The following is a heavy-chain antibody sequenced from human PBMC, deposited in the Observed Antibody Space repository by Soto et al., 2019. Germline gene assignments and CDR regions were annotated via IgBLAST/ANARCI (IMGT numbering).Heavy chain of an antibody. Sequence: SVKVSCKASGYTFTSYGISWVRQAPGQGLEWMGGIIPIFGTANYAQKFQGRVTITADESTSTAYMELSSLRSEDTAVYYCARGGGYYDSSDAFDIWGQGTMVTVSS. J-gene: IGHJ3*02. D-gene: IGHD3-22*01. CDR1: GYTFTSYG. CDR3: ARGGGYYDSSDAFDI. CDR2: IIPIFGTA. V-gene: IGHV1-69*13.